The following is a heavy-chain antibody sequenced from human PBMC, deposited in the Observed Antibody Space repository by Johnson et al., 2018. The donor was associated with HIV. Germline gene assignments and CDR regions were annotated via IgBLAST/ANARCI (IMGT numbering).Heavy chain of an antibody. J-gene: IGHJ3*02. CDR3: ARGRSSTRPSDLGSGAFDI. D-gene: IGHD2-2*01. Sequence: QVQLVESGGGVVQPGRSLRLSCAASGFTFSSYAMHWVRQAPGKGLEWVAVISYDGSNKYYADSVKGRFPISRDNSKNTLYLQMNSLRAEDTAVYYCARGRSSTRPSDLGSGAFDIWGQGTMVTVSS. CDR1: GFTFSSYA. CDR2: ISYDGSNK. V-gene: IGHV3-30-3*01.